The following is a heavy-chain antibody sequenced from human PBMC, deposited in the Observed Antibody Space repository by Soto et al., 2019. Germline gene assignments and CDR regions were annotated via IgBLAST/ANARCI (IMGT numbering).Heavy chain of an antibody. D-gene: IGHD2-21*02. J-gene: IGHJ6*02. Sequence: SETLSLTCTVSGGSISSYYWSWIRQPPGKGLEWIGYIYYSGSTNYNPSLKSRVTISVDTSKNQFSLKLSSVTAADTAVYYCARGPLKVVTATQYYYYGMDVWGQGTTVTVSS. CDR2: IYYSGST. CDR3: ARGPLKVVTATQYYYYGMDV. CDR1: GGSISSYY. V-gene: IGHV4-59*01.